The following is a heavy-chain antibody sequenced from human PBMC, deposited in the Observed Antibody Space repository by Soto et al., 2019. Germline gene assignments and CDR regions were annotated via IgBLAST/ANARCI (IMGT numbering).Heavy chain of an antibody. D-gene: IGHD3-3*01. CDR2: ISAYNGNT. CDR3: AGHDFWSGYYSVPRQEDAFDI. Sequence: GASVKVSCKASGYTFTSYGISWVRQAPGQGLEWMGWISAYNGNTNYAQKLQGRVTMTTDTSTSTVYMELRSLRSDDTAVYYCAGHDFWSGYYSVPRQEDAFDIWGQGTMVTVSS. V-gene: IGHV1-18*01. CDR1: GYTFTSYG. J-gene: IGHJ3*02.